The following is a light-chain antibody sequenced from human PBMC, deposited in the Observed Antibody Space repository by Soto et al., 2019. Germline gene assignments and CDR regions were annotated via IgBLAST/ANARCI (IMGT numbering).Light chain of an antibody. CDR1: QDISTY. V-gene: IGKV1-33*01. CDR3: QQYNSLPYT. CDR2: TVP. J-gene: IGKJ2*01. Sequence: DIQMTQSPFSLSASLGDRVTITCRASQDISTYLNGYQQKPGKAPKLLIYTVPNLETGVPSRFSGSGSGTVFTLTISALQPEDIATYYCQQYNSLPYTFGQGTRLEIE.